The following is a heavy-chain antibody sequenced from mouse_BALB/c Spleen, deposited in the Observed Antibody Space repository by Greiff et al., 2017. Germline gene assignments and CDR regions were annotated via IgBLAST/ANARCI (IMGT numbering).Heavy chain of an antibody. V-gene: IGHV5-17*02. Sequence: EVKLMESGGGLVQPGGSRKLSCAASGFTFSSFGMHWVRQAPEKGLEWVAYISSGSSTIYYADTVKGRFTISRDNSKNTLFLQMTSLRSEDTAMYYCARQERYDSYAMDYWGQGTSVTVSS. D-gene: IGHD2-14*01. J-gene: IGHJ4*01. CDR2: ISSGSSTI. CDR1: GFTFSSFG. CDR3: ARQERYDSYAMDY.